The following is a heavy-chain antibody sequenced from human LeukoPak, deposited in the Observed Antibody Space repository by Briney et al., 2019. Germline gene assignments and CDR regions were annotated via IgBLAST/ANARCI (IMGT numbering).Heavy chain of an antibody. V-gene: IGHV3-23*01. CDR1: GFTFNSYG. J-gene: IGHJ5*02. CDR2: VGGVKDIR. Sequence: GGSLRLSCAAAGFTFNSYGMSWVRQAPGKGLEWVSSVGGVKDIRYPDSVKDGFTDSRDEANKTLYLQMNSLRAKVTAIYLFGKDAYPRHSLWDHCDLWGKEPRDTVSS. CDR3: GKDAYPRHSLWDHCDL. D-gene: IGHD1-14*01.